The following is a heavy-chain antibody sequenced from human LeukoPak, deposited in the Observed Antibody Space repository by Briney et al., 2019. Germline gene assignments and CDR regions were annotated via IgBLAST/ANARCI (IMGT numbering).Heavy chain of an antibody. Sequence: PGGSLRLSCAASGFTFSSYGMLWVRQAPGKGLEWMAVIWYDGSNKYYADSVKGRFTISRDNSKNTLYLQMNSLRAEDTAVYYCARDGYSSGLAIGYYFDYWGQGTLVTVSS. CDR1: GFTFSSYG. CDR3: ARDGYSSGLAIGYYFDY. CDR2: IWYDGSNK. J-gene: IGHJ4*02. V-gene: IGHV3-33*01. D-gene: IGHD6-19*01.